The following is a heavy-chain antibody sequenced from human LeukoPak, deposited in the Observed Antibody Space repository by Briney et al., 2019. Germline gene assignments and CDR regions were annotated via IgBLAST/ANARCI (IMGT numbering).Heavy chain of an antibody. CDR2: INPNSGGT. J-gene: IGHJ3*02. Sequence: ASVKVSCKASGYTFTGYYMHWVRQAPGQGLEWMGWINPNSGGTNYAQKFQGRVTMTRDTSISTAYMELSRLRSDDTAVYYCARDWGGTSAFDIWGQGTMVTVSS. D-gene: IGHD2-21*01. CDR1: GYTFTGYY. V-gene: IGHV1-2*02. CDR3: ARDWGGTSAFDI.